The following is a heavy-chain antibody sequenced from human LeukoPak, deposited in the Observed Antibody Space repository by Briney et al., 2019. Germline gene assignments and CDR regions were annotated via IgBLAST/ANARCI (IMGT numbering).Heavy chain of an antibody. CDR3: VRGIETTGYFNY. CDR1: GYTFTTYP. V-gene: IGHV7-4-1*02. J-gene: IGHJ4*02. Sequence: ASVKVSCKASGYTFTTYPINWVRQAPGQGLEWMGWIDTNTGSPTYAQGLTGRFVFSLDTSVSAAFLQINSLKAEDTALYYCVRGIETTGYFNYWGQGTLVTVSS. D-gene: IGHD3-9*01. CDR2: IDTNTGSP.